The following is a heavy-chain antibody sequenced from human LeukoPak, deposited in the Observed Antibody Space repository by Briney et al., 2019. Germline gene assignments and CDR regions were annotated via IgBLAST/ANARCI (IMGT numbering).Heavy chain of an antibody. CDR3: ARDRPTGASRVFVIQ. D-gene: IGHD5-18*01. J-gene: IGHJ4*02. CDR1: GFNFNSYA. CDR2: MSSGGTYI. Sequence: AGSLRLSCAVSGFNFNSYAMTWVRQAPGKGLEWISSMSSGGTYIYYADSVRGRFTISRDNTKNSLYLLMNDLRVEDTALYYCARDRPTGASRVFVIQWGQGTPVTVSS. V-gene: IGHV3-21*06.